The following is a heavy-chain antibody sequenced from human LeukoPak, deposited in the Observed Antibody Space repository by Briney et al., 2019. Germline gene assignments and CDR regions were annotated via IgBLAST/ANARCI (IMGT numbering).Heavy chain of an antibody. CDR1: GGSISSSSYY. V-gene: IGHV4-39*01. CDR3: ARLSCTTTSCHFDY. Sequence: PSETLSLTCTVSGGSISSSSYYWGWIRQSPGRGLEWIGNIYYRVRTDYDPSLKSRVTISVDTSKNQFSLKLNSVTAADTTVYYCARLSCTTTSCHFDYWGQGTLVTVSS. D-gene: IGHD2-2*01. J-gene: IGHJ4*02. CDR2: IYYRVRT.